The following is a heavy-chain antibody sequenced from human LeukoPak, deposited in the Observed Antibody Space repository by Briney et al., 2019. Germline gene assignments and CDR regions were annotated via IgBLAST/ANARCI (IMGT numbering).Heavy chain of an antibody. CDR3: ARVTEAPYYFDY. CDR1: GFTFSSYS. J-gene: IGHJ4*02. V-gene: IGHV3-21*01. CDR2: ISSSSSYI. Sequence: GGPLRLSCAASGFTFSSYSMNWVRQAPGKGLEWVSSISSSSSYIYYADSVKGRFTISRDNAKNSLYLQMNSLRAEDTAVYYCARVTEAPYYFDYWGQGTLVTVSS.